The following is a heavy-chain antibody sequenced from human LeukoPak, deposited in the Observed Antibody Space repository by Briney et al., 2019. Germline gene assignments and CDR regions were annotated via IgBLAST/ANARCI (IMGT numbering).Heavy chain of an antibody. J-gene: IGHJ2*01. CDR3: ARDLSPLITIFGVVWGQGYFGL. CDR1: GGSISSGSYY. CDR2: IYTSGST. Sequence: SETLSLTCTVSGGSISSGSYYWSWIRQPAGKGLEWIGRIYTSGSTNYNPSLKSRVTVSVDTSKNQFSLKLSSVTAADTAVYYCARDLSPLITIFGVVWGQGYFGLWGRGTLVTVSS. D-gene: IGHD3-3*01. V-gene: IGHV4-61*02.